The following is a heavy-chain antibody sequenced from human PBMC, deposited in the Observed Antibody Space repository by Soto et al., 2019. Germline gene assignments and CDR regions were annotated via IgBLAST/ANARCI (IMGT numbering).Heavy chain of an antibody. CDR2: ISGSGGST. V-gene: IGHV3-23*01. CDR3: AKDFFNELVRFHYYYGMDV. D-gene: IGHD6-6*01. CDR1: GFTFSSYA. J-gene: IGHJ6*02. Sequence: GGSLRLSCAASGFTFSSYAMSWVRQAPGKGLEWVSAISGSGGSTYYADSVKGRFTISRDNSKNTLYLQMNSLRAEDTAVYYCAKDFFNELVRFHYYYGMDVWGQGTTVTVSS.